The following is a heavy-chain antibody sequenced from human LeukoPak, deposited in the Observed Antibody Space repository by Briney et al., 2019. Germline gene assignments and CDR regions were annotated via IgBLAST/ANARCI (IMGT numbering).Heavy chain of an antibody. CDR1: GGSISSYY. CDR2: IYYSGST. J-gene: IGHJ4*02. Sequence: PSETLSLTCTVSGGSISSYYWSWIRQPPGKGLEWIGYIYYSGSTNYNPSLKSRVTISVDTSKNQFSLKLSSVTAADTAVYYCARRVAGTLDYWGQGTLVTVSS. D-gene: IGHD6-19*01. CDR3: ARRVAGTLDY. V-gene: IGHV4-59*08.